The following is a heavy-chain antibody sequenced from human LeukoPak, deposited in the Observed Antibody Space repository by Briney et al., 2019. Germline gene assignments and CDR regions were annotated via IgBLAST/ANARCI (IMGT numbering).Heavy chain of an antibody. J-gene: IGHJ4*02. Sequence: SETLSLTCTVSGGSISSGGYYWSWIRQHPGKGLEWIGYIYYSGSTYYNPSLKSRVTISVDTSKNQFSLKLSSVTAADTAVYYCARAGPFSPNYFDYWGQGTLVTVSA. D-gene: IGHD3-3*02. CDR3: ARAGPFSPNYFDY. CDR2: IYYSGST. CDR1: GGSISSGGYY. V-gene: IGHV4-31*03.